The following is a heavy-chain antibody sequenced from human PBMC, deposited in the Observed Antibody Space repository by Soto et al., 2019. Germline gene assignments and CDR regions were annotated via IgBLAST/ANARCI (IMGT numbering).Heavy chain of an antibody. V-gene: IGHV4-59*01. D-gene: IGHD3-10*01. CDR2: IYYSGST. J-gene: IGHJ6*02. CDR3: ARDHAMVRGVTTYYYYGMDV. CDR1: GGSISSYY. Sequence: PSETLSLTCTVSGGSISSYYWSWIRQPPGKGLEWIGYIYYSGSTNYNPSLKSRATISVDTSKNQFSLKLSSVTAADTAVYYCARDHAMVRGVTTYYYYGMDVWGQGTTVTVSS.